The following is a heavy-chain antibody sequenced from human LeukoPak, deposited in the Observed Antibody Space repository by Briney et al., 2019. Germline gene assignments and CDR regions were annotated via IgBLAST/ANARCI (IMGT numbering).Heavy chain of an antibody. CDR1: GGSISSYY. CDR2: IYYSGST. CDR3: ARDRSITGTPANYYFDY. D-gene: IGHD1-7*01. Sequence: PSETLSLTCTVSGGSISSYYWSWIRQPPGKGLEWIGHIYYSGSTNYNPSLKSRVTISVDTSRNQFSLKLSSVTAADTAVYYCARDRSITGTPANYYFDYWGQGTLVTVSS. V-gene: IGHV4-59*01. J-gene: IGHJ4*02.